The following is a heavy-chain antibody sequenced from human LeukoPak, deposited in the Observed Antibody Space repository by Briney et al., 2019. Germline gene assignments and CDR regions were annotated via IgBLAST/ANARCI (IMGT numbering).Heavy chain of an antibody. CDR1: GGSISSSSYY. V-gene: IGHV4-39*01. Sequence: SETLSLTCTVSGGSISSSSYYWGWIRQPPGKGLEWIGSIYYSGSTYYNPSLKSRVTISVDTSKNQFSLKLSSVTAADTAVYYCARPLIAAEGLDWFDPWGQGTLVTVSS. J-gene: IGHJ5*02. CDR2: IYYSGST. D-gene: IGHD6-13*01. CDR3: ARPLIAAEGLDWFDP.